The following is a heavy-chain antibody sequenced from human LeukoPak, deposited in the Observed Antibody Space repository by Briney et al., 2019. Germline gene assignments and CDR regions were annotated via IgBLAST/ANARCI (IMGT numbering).Heavy chain of an antibody. CDR1: GGSISSYY. V-gene: IGHV4-59*01. J-gene: IGHJ6*03. D-gene: IGHD1-14*01. CDR2: IYYSGST. CDR3: ARVGPWVNPDYYYYYMDV. Sequence: SETLSLTCTVSGGSISSYYWSWIRQPPGKGLEWIGYIYYSGSTNYNPSLTSRVTISVDTSKNQFSLKLSSVTAADTAVYYCARVGPWVNPDYYYYYMDVWGKGTTVTVSS.